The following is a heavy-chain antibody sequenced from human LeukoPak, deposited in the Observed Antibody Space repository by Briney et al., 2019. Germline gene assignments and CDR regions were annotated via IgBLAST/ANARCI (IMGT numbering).Heavy chain of an antibody. V-gene: IGHV4-38-2*02. CDR1: GYSISSGYY. J-gene: IGHJ4*02. D-gene: IGHD6-13*01. CDR2: IYHSGST. Sequence: KPSETLSLTCTVSGYSISSGYYWGWIRQPPGKGLEWIGSIYHSGSTYYNPSLKSRVTISVDTSKNQFSLKLSSVTAADTAVYYCARVLIFGAAAGYFDYWGQGTLVTVSS. CDR3: ARVLIFGAAAGYFDY.